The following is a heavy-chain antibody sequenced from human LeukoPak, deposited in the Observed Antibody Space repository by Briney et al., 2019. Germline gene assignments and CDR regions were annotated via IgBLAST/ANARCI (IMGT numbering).Heavy chain of an antibody. CDR3: AKTGNRDSSNWSNWFDP. CDR1: GFTFSSYA. D-gene: IGHD6-13*01. CDR2: ISGSGGNT. Sequence: GGSLRHSCAASGFTFSSYAMNWVRQAPGKGLEWVSAISGSGGNTYYADSVKGRFTISRDNSKNTLYLQMNSLRAEDTAVYYCAKTGNRDSSNWSNWFDPWGQGTLVTVSS. J-gene: IGHJ5*02. V-gene: IGHV3-23*01.